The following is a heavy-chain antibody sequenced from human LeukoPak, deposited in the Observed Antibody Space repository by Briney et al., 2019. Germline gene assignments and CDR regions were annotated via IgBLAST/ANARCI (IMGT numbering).Heavy chain of an antibody. V-gene: IGHV3-72*01. D-gene: IGHD1-1*01. J-gene: IGHJ4*02. CDR2: TRNKANSYTT. Sequence: GGSLRLSCAASRFTFSDHYMDWVRQAPGKGLEGVGRTRNKANSYTTEYAASVKGRFIISRDDSENSLYLQMNSLKTEDTAVYYCARAPTGTAIDYWGQGTLVTVSS. CDR1: RFTFSDHY. CDR3: ARAPTGTAIDY.